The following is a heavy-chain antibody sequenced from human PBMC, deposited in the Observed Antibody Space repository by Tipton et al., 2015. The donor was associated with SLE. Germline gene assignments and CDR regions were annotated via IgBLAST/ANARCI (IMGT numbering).Heavy chain of an antibody. CDR3: ARDRGYSSSSGDAFDI. V-gene: IGHV4-39*07. Sequence: TLSLTCTVSGGSISSSSYYWGWIRQPPGKGLEWIGSIYYSGSTYYNPSLKSRVTISVDTSKNQFSLKLSSVTAADTAVYYCARDRGYSSSSGDAFDIWGQGTMVTVSS. CDR2: IYYSGST. D-gene: IGHD6-6*01. CDR1: GGSISSSSYY. J-gene: IGHJ3*02.